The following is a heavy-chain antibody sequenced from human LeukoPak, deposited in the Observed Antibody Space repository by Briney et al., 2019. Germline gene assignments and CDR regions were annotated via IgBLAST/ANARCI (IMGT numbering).Heavy chain of an antibody. V-gene: IGHV4-59*01. Sequence: PSETLSLTCTVSGGSISSYYWSWIRQPPGKGLEWIGYIYYSGSTNYNPSLKSRVTISVDTSKNQFSLKLSSVTAADTAVYYCAREKSGYSSGCLDYWGQGTLVTVSS. CDR1: GGSISSYY. CDR3: AREKSGYSSGCLDY. CDR2: IYYSGST. D-gene: IGHD6-19*01. J-gene: IGHJ4*02.